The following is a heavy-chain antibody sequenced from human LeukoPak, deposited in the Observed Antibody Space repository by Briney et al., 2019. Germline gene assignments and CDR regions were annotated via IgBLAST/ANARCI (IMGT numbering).Heavy chain of an antibody. CDR3: AREVCSGGSCSDDAFDI. D-gene: IGHD2-15*01. CDR1: GGSISSGSYY. J-gene: IGHJ3*02. V-gene: IGHV4-39*07. Sequence: SETLSLTCTVSGGSISSGSYYWGWIRQPPGKGLEWIGSIYYSGSTYYNPSLKSRVTISVDTSKNQFSLKLSSVTAADTAVYYCAREVCSGGSCSDDAFDIWGQGTMVTVSS. CDR2: IYYSGST.